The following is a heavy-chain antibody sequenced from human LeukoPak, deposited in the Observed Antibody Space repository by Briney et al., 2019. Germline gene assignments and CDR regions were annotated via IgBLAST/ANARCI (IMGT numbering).Heavy chain of an antibody. CDR2: INGRGDNT. CDR1: GVIISSYA. CDR3: AKDRVSPGFNWFDP. Sequence: PGGSLRLSCAASGVIISSYAMSWVRQAPGKGLEWVSAINGRGDNTYYADFVKGRFTISRDNSKSTVYLQMISLRTEDTAVYYCAKDRVSPGFNWFDPWGQGTLVTVSS. J-gene: IGHJ5*02. V-gene: IGHV3-23*01. D-gene: IGHD2/OR15-2a*01.